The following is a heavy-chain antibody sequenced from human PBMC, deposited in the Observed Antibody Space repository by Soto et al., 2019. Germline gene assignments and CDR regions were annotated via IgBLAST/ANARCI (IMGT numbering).Heavy chain of an antibody. CDR2: ISYDGSNK. CDR1: GFTFSSYG. Sequence: QVQLVESGGGVVQPGRSLRLSCAASGFTFSSYGMHWVRQDRGKGLEWVAVISYDGSNKYYADSVKGRFTISRDNSKNTLYLQMNSLRAEDTAVYYCAKAGYYDSSGYSGYFQHWGQGTLLTVSS. D-gene: IGHD3-22*01. CDR3: AKAGYYDSSGYSGYFQH. V-gene: IGHV3-30*18. J-gene: IGHJ1*01.